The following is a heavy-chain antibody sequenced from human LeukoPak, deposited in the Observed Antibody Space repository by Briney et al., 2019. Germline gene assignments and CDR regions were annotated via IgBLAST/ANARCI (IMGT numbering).Heavy chain of an antibody. CDR3: ARGKGYSYGYQVDY. CDR1: GGSISSSSDY. D-gene: IGHD5-18*01. Sequence: SETLSLTCTVSGGSISSSSDYWGWLRQPPGKGLEWIGEINHSGSTNYNPSLKSRVTISVDTSKNQFSLKLSSVTAADTAVYYCARGKGYSYGYQVDYWGQGTLVTVSS. V-gene: IGHV4-39*07. J-gene: IGHJ4*02. CDR2: INHSGST.